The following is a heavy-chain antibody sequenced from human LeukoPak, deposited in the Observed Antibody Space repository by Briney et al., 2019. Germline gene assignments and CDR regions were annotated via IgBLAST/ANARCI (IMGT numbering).Heavy chain of an antibody. J-gene: IGHJ4*02. CDR1: GFTLDDYA. CDR2: ISWNSGSI. D-gene: IGHD6-13*01. CDR3: TKDRIPFSSSWYYSPFFDY. Sequence: GGSLRLSCAASGFTLDDYAMHWVRQAPGKGLEWVSGISWNSGSIAYADSVKGRFTISRDNAKNSLYLQMNSLRAEDTALYYCTKDRIPFSSSWYYSPFFDYWGQGTLVTVSS. V-gene: IGHV3-9*01.